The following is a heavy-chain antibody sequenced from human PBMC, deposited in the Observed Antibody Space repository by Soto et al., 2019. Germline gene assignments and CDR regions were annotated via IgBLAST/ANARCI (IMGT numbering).Heavy chain of an antibody. CDR3: TKARYGIADAFDI. J-gene: IGHJ3*02. V-gene: IGHV3-23*01. Sequence: PGGSLRLSCAASGFTFSSYAMSWVRQAPGKGLEWVSAISGSGGSTYYADSVKGRFTISRDNSKNTLYLQINSLRAEDTAVYYCTKARYGIADAFDIWGQGTMVTVSS. D-gene: IGHD6-13*01. CDR1: GFTFSSYA. CDR2: ISGSGGST.